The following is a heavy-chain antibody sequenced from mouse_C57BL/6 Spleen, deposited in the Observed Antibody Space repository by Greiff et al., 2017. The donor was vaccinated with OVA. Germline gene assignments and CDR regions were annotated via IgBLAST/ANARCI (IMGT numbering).Heavy chain of an antibody. CDR3: ARPLSGSSLDY. Sequence: QVQLQQPGAELVKPGASVKLSCKTSGYTFTSYWMQWVKQRPGQGLEWIGEIDPSDSYTNYNQKFKGKATLTVDTSSSTAYMQLSSLTSEDSAVYYCARPLSGSSLDYWGQGTTLTVSS. CDR1: GYTFTSYW. J-gene: IGHJ2*01. V-gene: IGHV1-50*01. CDR2: IDPSDSYT. D-gene: IGHD1-1*01.